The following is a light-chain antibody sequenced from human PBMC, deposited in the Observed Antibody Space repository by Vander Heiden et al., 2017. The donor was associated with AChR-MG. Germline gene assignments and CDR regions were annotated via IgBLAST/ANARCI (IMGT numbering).Light chain of an antibody. CDR2: QDM. J-gene: IGLJ2*01. CDR1: KLGDKY. Sequence: SYEVTQPPSVSVSPGQTASITCSGEKLGDKYACWYQQKPGQSPVLLIYQDMKRPSGIPERFSGANSGNTATLTISGAQAMDEAYYYCHVWESGTVVFGGGTKLTVL. CDR3: HVWESGTVV. V-gene: IGLV3-1*01.